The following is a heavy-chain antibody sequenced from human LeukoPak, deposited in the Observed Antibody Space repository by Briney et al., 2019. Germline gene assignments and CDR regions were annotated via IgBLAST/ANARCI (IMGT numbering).Heavy chain of an antibody. D-gene: IGHD3-22*01. Sequence: SDTLSLTCTVSGGSISSGGYYWSWIRQHPGKGLEWIGYIYYSGSTYYNPSLKSRVTISVDTSKNQFSLKLSSVTAADTAVYYCARGTYYYDSSGYYYRYFDYWGQGTLVTVSS. J-gene: IGHJ4*02. CDR1: GGSISSGGYY. CDR2: IYYSGST. V-gene: IGHV4-31*03. CDR3: ARGTYYYDSSGYYYRYFDY.